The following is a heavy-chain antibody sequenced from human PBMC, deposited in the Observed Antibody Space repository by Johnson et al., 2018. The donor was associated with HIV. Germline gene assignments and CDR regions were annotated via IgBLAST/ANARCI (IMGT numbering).Heavy chain of an antibody. CDR2: ISSSGSTI. V-gene: IGHV3-11*04. CDR3: ARDRGITMFAVTIDAFDI. D-gene: IGHD3-3*01. CDR1: GFTFSDYY. Sequence: QVQLLESGGGLVKPGGSLRLSCAASGFTFSDYYMSWIRQAPGKGLEWVSYISSSGSTIYYADSVKGRFTISRDNAKNSLYLQMNSLRAEDTAVYYCARDRGITMFAVTIDAFDIWGQGTMVTVSS. J-gene: IGHJ3*02.